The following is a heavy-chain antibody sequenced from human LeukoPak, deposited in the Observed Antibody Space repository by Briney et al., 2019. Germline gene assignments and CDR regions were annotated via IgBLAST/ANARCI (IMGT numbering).Heavy chain of an antibody. V-gene: IGHV4-30-2*01. Sequence: SETLSLTCGVSGGSISSGGFSWSWIRQPPGKGLEWIGYIYHSGSTYYKPSLKSRVTISIDRSKNYSSLNLSSVTAADTAVYYCARGTREQDYYDSSGYYDGVWFDPWGQGTLVTVSS. CDR1: GGSISSGGFS. CDR3: ARGTREQDYYDSSGYYDGVWFDP. CDR2: IYHSGST. J-gene: IGHJ5*02. D-gene: IGHD3-22*01.